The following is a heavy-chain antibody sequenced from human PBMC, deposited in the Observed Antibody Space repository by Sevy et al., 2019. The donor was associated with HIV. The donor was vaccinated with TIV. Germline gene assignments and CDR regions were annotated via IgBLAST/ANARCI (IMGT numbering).Heavy chain of an antibody. J-gene: IGHJ6*02. CDR2: ISGSGGST. CDR3: AKGDTSFYGMDV. CDR1: GFTFGTYT. Sequence: GGSLRLSCAASGFTFGTYTMNWVRQAPGKGLEWVSAISGSGGSTYYTDSVKGRFTISRDSSKTTLYLQMNSLRAEDTAVYYCAKGDTSFYGMDVWGQGTTVTVSS. D-gene: IGHD5-18*01. V-gene: IGHV3-23*01.